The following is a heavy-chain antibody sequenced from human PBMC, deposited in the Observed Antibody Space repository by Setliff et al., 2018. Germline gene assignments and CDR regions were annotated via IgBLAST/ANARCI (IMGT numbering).Heavy chain of an antibody. D-gene: IGHD3-22*01. J-gene: IGHJ4*02. Sequence: GGSLRLSCAASGFTFSSYAMSWVRQDPGKGLEWVSAISGSGDTTEYADSVKGRFTISRDKSKNTLYLQMNSLRAEDTAVYYCAKVPGSGYYFFDYWGQGTLVTVSS. CDR1: GFTFSSYA. CDR2: ISGSGDTT. CDR3: AKVPGSGYYFFDY. V-gene: IGHV3-23*01.